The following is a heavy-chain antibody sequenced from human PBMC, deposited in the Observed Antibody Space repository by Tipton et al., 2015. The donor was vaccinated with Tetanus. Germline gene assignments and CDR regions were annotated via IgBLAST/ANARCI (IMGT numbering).Heavy chain of an antibody. J-gene: IGHJ3*02. Sequence: TLSLTCTVSRGSINKNYWSWIRQSPGKGLEWIAYIFYSGRTNYNPSLKSRVTISIDTSKSQFSLKMTSVTAADTGMYYCARLSSPFFGAFFMWGRGTMVTVSS. CDR1: RGSINKNY. V-gene: IGHV4-59*07. CDR2: IFYSGRT. D-gene: IGHD3-3*01. CDR3: ARLSSPFFGAFFM.